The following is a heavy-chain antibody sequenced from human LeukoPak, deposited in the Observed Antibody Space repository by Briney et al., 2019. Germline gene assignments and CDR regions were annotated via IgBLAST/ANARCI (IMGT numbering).Heavy chain of an antibody. Sequence: GDSVKVSCKASGYTFTNDGVSWVRQAPGRGLEWVGWISNYNGLTHSAPRFQGRVTVTTDTSTSTAYMELRSLRSDDTAVYYCARDYSNYFDYWGQGTLVTVSS. V-gene: IGHV1-18*01. CDR1: GYTFTNDG. CDR3: ARDYSNYFDY. CDR2: ISNYNGLT. D-gene: IGHD4-11*01. J-gene: IGHJ4*02.